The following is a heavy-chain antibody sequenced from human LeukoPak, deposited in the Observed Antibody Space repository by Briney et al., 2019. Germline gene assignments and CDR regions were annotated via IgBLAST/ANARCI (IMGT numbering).Heavy chain of an antibody. V-gene: IGHV3-23*01. CDR1: GFTFSSYA. CDR3: ARDRNGEDSHELRYMYNWFDP. D-gene: IGHD1-7*01. J-gene: IGHJ5*02. Sequence: PGGSLRLSCAASGFTFSSYAMSWVRQAPGKGLEWVSAISGSGGSTYYADSVKGRFTISRDNAKNSLYLQMNSLRAEDTAVYYCARDRNGEDSHELRYMYNWFDPWGQGTLVTVSS. CDR2: ISGSGGST.